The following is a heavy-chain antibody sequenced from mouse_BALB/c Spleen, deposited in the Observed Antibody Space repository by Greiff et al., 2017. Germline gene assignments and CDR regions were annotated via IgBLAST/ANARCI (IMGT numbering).Heavy chain of an antibody. Sequence: VQLKESGPGLVKPSQSLSLTCSVTGYSITSGYYWNWIRQFPGNKLEWMGYISYDGSNNYNPSLKNRISITRDTSKNQFFLKLNSVTTEDTATYYCAREESITTVVATRYFDYWGQGTTLTVSS. V-gene: IGHV3-6*02. CDR1: GYSITSGYY. CDR2: ISYDGSN. J-gene: IGHJ2*01. CDR3: AREESITTVVATRYFDY. D-gene: IGHD1-1*01.